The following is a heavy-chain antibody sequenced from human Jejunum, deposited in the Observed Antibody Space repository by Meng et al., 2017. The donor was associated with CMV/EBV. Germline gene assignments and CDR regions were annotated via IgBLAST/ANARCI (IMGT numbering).Heavy chain of an antibody. V-gene: IGHV1-69*10. CDR1: GGSFSTYT. J-gene: IGHJ4*02. D-gene: IGHD2/OR15-2a*01. CDR2: LIPVLNKA. Sequence: QVQLVQSGAAVKKPGSSVKVACKTSGGSFSTYTFSWVRQAPGQGLEWMGGLIPVLNKAKSAPRFQDRVTFTADETTTTAYMELSSLTFEDTAVYFCARGRGNQPLFDFWGQGTLVTVSS. CDR3: ARGRGNQPLFDF.